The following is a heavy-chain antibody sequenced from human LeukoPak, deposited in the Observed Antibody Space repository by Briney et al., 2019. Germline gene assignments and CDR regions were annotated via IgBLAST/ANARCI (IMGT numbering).Heavy chain of an antibody. CDR3: ARQVYGYYFDY. J-gene: IGHJ4*02. V-gene: IGHV4-59*08. CDR2: IYYSGST. Sequence: SETLSLTCTVSGGSISSYYWSWIRQPPGKGLEWIGYIYYSGSTNYNPSLKSRVTISVDTSKNQFSLKLSSVTAADTAVYYCARQVYGYYFDYWGQGTLVTVSS. CDR1: GGSISSYY. D-gene: IGHD1-14*01.